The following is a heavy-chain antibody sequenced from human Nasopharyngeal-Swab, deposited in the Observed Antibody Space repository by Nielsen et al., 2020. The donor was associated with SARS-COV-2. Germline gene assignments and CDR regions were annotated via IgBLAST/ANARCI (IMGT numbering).Heavy chain of an antibody. Sequence: SETLSLTCTVSGGSIKSYYWSWVRQPPGKGLEWIGNFSYSGTPNYNPSLKSRVTISVDAPRNQFSLRLNSVTSADAAMYYCARDSSGWHYWGQGTLVTVSS. CDR1: GGSIKSYY. CDR3: ARDSSGWHY. CDR2: FSYSGTP. D-gene: IGHD6-19*01. J-gene: IGHJ4*02. V-gene: IGHV4-59*01.